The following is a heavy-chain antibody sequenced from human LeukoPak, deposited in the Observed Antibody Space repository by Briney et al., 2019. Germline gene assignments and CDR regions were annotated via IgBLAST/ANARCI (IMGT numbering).Heavy chain of an antibody. Sequence: GASVKVSCKASGYTFTSYGISWVRQAPGQGLEWMGWISAYNGNTNYAQKLQGRVTMTTDTSTSTAYMELRSLRSDDTAVYYCARGVLRFLEWPKNWFDPWGQGTLVTVSS. D-gene: IGHD3-3*01. CDR3: ARGVLRFLEWPKNWFDP. CDR1: GYTFTSYG. V-gene: IGHV1-18*01. CDR2: ISAYNGNT. J-gene: IGHJ5*02.